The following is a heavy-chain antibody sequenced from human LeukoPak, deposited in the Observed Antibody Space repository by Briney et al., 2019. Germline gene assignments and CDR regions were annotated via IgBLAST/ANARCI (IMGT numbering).Heavy chain of an antibody. D-gene: IGHD6-13*01. CDR2: TYYRSKWYN. V-gene: IGHV6-1*01. J-gene: IGHJ4*02. CDR1: GDSVSNNSAA. CDR3: ARGRSWGESGFDY. Sequence: SHTLSLTCAISGDSVSNNSAAWNWIRQSPSRGLELLGRTYYRSKWYNDYAVSVTSRITISPDTSKNQFSLQLKSVTPDDTAVYYCARGRSWGESGFDYWGQGTLVTVSS.